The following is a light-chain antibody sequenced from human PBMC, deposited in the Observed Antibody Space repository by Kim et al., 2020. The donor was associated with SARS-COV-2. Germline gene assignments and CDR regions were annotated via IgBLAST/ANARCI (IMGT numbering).Light chain of an antibody. J-gene: IGKJ5*01. CDR1: QSVSST. V-gene: IGKV3-15*01. Sequence: EIVMTQSPATLSMSPGERAALSCRASQSVSSTLAWYQQKPGQAPRLLIYSASARATGIPARFSGSGAGTEFTLTISSLQSEDFAVYYCHQYDKWPLTFGQGTRVEIK. CDR2: SAS. CDR3: HQYDKWPLT.